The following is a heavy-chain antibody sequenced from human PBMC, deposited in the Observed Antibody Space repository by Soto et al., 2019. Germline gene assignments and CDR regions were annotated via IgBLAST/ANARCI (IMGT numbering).Heavy chain of an antibody. V-gene: IGHV1-69*12. CDR2: IIPMFGTA. D-gene: IGHD2-15*01. J-gene: IGHJ6*02. Sequence: QVQLVQSEAEVKKPGSSVKVSCKASGGTFSTYAISWVRQAPGQGLEWMGGIIPMFGTANYAQKFQGRVTITADESTSTAYMELSSLRSEDTAVFYCARRYCISSSCYLYGMDVWGQGTTVTVSS. CDR3: ARRYCISSSCYLYGMDV. CDR1: GGTFSTYA.